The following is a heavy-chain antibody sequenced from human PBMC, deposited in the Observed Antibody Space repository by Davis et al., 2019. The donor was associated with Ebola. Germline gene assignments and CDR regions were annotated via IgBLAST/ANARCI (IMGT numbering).Heavy chain of an antibody. J-gene: IGHJ6*02. CDR2: IYYSGST. D-gene: IGHD2-21*01. Sequence: PSETLSLTCTVSGGSISSSSYYWGWIRQPPGKGLEWIGSIYYSGSTYYNPSLKSRVTISVDTSKNQFSLKLSSVTAADTAVYYCARRLWYQPDVWGQGTTVTVSS. CDR3: ARRLWYQPDV. V-gene: IGHV4-39*01. CDR1: GGSISSSSYY.